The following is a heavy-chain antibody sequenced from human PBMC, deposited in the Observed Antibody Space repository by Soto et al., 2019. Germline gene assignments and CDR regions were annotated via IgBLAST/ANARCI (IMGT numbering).Heavy chain of an antibody. V-gene: IGHV1-2*04. D-gene: IGHD2-21*02. Sequence: GASVKVSCKASGYTFTGYYIHWVRQAPGQGLEWMGWINPNSGGTNYAQKFQGWVTMTRDTSISTAYLELSRLTSDDTAVYYCARAVVMTTTLDYWGQGALVTVSS. CDR2: INPNSGGT. CDR1: GYTFTGYY. J-gene: IGHJ4*02. CDR3: ARAVVMTTTLDY.